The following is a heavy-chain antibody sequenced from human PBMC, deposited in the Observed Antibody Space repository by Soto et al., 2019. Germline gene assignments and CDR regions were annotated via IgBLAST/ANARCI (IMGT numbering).Heavy chain of an antibody. CDR3: AGGRYNYYDSGSYLNWFDP. Sequence: PSETLSLTCTVSGGSVRSADYWWSWIRQPPGKGLEWIGSIFYSGATYYNPSLKSRLTISVDTSKDQFSLRLQSLTAADSAVYFCAGGRYNYYDSGSYLNWFDPWGQGTLVTVSS. CDR2: IFYSGAT. J-gene: IGHJ5*02. V-gene: IGHV4-30-4*01. CDR1: GGSVRSADYW. D-gene: IGHD3-10*01.